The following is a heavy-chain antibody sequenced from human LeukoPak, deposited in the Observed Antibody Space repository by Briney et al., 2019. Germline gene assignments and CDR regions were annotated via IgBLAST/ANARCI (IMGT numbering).Heavy chain of an antibody. CDR1: GDSVSSNSVT. J-gene: IGHJ4*02. CDR3: ARTPSPYSSGWYFDY. V-gene: IGHV6-1*01. Sequence: SQTLSLTCAISGDSVSSNSVTWNWIRQSPSRGLEWLGRTYYRSTWYNDYAVSVKSRITINPDISKNQFSLQLNSVTPEDTAVYCCARTPSPYSSGWYFDYWGQGTLVTVSS. CDR2: TYYRSTWYN. D-gene: IGHD6-19*01.